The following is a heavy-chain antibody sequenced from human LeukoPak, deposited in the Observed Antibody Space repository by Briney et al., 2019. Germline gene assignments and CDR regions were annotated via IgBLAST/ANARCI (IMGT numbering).Heavy chain of an antibody. J-gene: IGHJ4*02. CDR2: IYYSGST. Sequence: SETLSLTCTVSGGSISSSSYYWGWIRQPPGKGLEWIGSIYYSGSTYYNPSLKSRVTISVDTSKNQFSLKLSSVTAADTAVYYCARQRVSYSGGYYWERRGQTTNFDYWGQGTLVTVSS. V-gene: IGHV4-39*01. CDR3: ARQRVSYSGGYYWERRGQTTNFDY. D-gene: IGHD1-26*01. CDR1: GGSISSSSYY.